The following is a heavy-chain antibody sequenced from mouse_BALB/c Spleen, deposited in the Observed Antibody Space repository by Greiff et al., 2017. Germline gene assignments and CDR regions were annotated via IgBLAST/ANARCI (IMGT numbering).Heavy chain of an antibody. V-gene: IGHV3-2*02. CDR2: ISYSGST. D-gene: IGHD1-2*01. Sequence: EVKLMESGPGLVKPSQSLSLTCTVTGYSITSDYAWNWIRQFPGNKLEWMGYISYSGSTSYNPSLKSRISITRDTSKNQFFLQLNSVTTEDTATYYCARWGTATGYAMDYWGQGTSVTVSS. CDR1: GYSITSDYA. J-gene: IGHJ4*01. CDR3: ARWGTATGYAMDY.